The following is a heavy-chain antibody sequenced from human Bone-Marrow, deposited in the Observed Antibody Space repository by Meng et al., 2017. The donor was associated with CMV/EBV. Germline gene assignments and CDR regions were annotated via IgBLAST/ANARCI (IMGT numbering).Heavy chain of an antibody. D-gene: IGHD5-18*01. J-gene: IGHJ6*01. Sequence: SETLSLTCAVYGGSFSGYYWSWIRQPPGKGLEWIGEINHSGSTNYNPSLKSRVTISVDTSKSQFSLKLSSVTAADTAVYYCARARRRIQLWVNYYYYGMDVWGQGATVTVSS. CDR1: GGSFSGYY. CDR3: ARARRRIQLWVNYYYYGMDV. CDR2: INHSGST. V-gene: IGHV4-34*01.